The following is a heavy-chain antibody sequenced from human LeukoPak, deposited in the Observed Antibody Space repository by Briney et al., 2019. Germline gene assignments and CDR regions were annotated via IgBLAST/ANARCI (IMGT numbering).Heavy chain of an antibody. J-gene: IGHJ4*02. CDR1: GFTFSSYA. CDR3: ATGNLIGIPDY. Sequence: PGGSLRLSCAASGFTFSSYAMNWVRQTPGKGLEWVGRMKSKTDGGTTDYAAPVKGRFTISRDDSKNTLYLQMNSLKTEDTAVYYCATGNLIGIPDYWGQGTLVTVSS. CDR2: MKSKTDGGTT. V-gene: IGHV3-15*01.